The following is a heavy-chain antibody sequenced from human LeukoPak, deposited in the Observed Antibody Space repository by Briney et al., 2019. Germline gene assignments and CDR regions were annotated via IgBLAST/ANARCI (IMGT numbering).Heavy chain of an antibody. V-gene: IGHV3-23*01. Sequence: GGSLRLSCAASGFTFSSYAMSWVRQAPGKGLEWVSAISGSGGSTYYADSVKGRFTISRDNSKNTLYLQMNSLRAEDTAVYYCAKDAYPNYYDSSGPFDYWGQGTLVTVSS. CDR2: ISGSGGST. CDR1: GFTFSSYA. J-gene: IGHJ4*02. CDR3: AKDAYPNYYDSSGPFDY. D-gene: IGHD3-22*01.